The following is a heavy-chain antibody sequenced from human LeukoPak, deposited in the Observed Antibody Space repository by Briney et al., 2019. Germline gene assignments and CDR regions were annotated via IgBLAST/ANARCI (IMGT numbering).Heavy chain of an antibody. J-gene: IGHJ3*02. CDR1: GFTFSDYY. V-gene: IGHV3-11*04. Sequence: GGSLRLSCAASGFTFSDYYMSWIRQAPGKGPEWVSSISGSAWTIYDTDSVKGRFTTSRDNGKNSLYLQMNSLRPEDTAMYFCTRDIRLTTDRDAFDIWGQGTMVTVSS. CDR2: ISGSAWTI. D-gene: IGHD1-14*01. CDR3: TRDIRLTTDRDAFDI.